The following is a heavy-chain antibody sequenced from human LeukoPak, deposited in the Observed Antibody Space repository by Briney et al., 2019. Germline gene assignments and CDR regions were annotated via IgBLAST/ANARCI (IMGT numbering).Heavy chain of an antibody. CDR1: GGSISSGGYY. D-gene: IGHD6-25*01. CDR3: ARDGAADDAFDI. J-gene: IGHJ3*02. V-gene: IGHV4-30-2*01. CDR2: IYHSGST. Sequence: SQTLSLTCTVSGGSISSGGYYWSWIRQPPGKGLEWIVYIYHSGSTYYNPSLKSRVTISVDRSKNQFSLKLSSVTAADTAVYYCARDGAADDAFDIWGQGTMVTVSS.